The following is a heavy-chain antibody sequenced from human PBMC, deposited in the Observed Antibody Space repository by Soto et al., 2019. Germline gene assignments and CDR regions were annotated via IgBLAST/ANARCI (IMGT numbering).Heavy chain of an antibody. D-gene: IGHD5-12*01. CDR3: SRIVATMHAY. V-gene: IGHV4-39*01. J-gene: IGHJ4*02. CDR2: IYYSGST. Sequence: ETLSLTCTVSGGSISSSSYYWGWIRQPPGKGLEWIGSIYYSGSTYYNPSLKSRVTISVDTSKNQFSLKLSSVTAADKAVYYCSRIVATMHAYCSPGTLVTVSS. CDR1: GGSISSSSYY.